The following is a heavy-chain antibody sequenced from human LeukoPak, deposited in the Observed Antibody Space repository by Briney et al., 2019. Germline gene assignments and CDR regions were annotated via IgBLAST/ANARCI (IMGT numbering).Heavy chain of an antibody. CDR2: IIPILGIA. V-gene: IGHV1-69*02. D-gene: IGHD2-2*01. Sequence: SVKVSCKASGGTFSSYTISWVRQAPGQGLEWMGRIIPILGIANYAQQFQGRVTITADKSTSTAYMELSSLRSEDTAVYYCARGPGMPEGGYGMDVWGQGPTVTVSS. CDR1: GGTFSSYT. CDR3: ARGPGMPEGGYGMDV. J-gene: IGHJ6*02.